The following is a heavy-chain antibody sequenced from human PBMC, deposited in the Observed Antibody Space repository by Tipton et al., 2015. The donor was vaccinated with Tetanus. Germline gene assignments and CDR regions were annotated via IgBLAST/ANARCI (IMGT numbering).Heavy chain of an antibody. Sequence: TLSLTCTVSGDFVTFGSYYWGWIRQPPGKGLEWIGSVYYSGTTYYNASLESRVTISIHTSKRQISMKLTSVTAADTAVYYCATQTDNWFDPWGQGLLVTVSS. J-gene: IGHJ5*02. CDR1: GDFVTFGSYY. CDR2: VYYSGTT. V-gene: IGHV4-39*01. CDR3: ATQTDNWFDP.